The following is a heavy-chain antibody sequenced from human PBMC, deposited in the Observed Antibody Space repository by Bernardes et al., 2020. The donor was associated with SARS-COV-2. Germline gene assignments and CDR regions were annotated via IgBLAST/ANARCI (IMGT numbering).Heavy chain of an antibody. CDR3: AKEWDYFYYYFDL. CDR1: GFTFSNYA. V-gene: IGHV3-23*01. Sequence: GSLRLSCVASGFTFSNYAMSWVRQAPGKGLEWVSAIRGNGDTTYYADSVKGRFTISRDNSENTLYLQMNSLRVEDTAVYYCAKEWDYFYYYFDLWGRGTLVTVSS. CDR2: IRGNGDTT. J-gene: IGHJ2*01. D-gene: IGHD3-16*01.